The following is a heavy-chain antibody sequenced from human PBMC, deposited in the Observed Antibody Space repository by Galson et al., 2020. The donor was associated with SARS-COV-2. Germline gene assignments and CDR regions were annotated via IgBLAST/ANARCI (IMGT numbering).Heavy chain of an antibody. CDR1: GGSISSSSYY. D-gene: IGHD2-15*01. CDR3: ARVSGNSRYFQH. J-gene: IGHJ1*01. CDR2: IYYSGST. V-gene: IGHV4-39*07. Sequence: SETLSLTCTVSGGSISSSSYYWGWIRQPPGKGLEWIGSIYYSGSTYYNPSLKSRVTISVDTSKNQFSLKLSSVTAADTAVYYCARVSGNSRYFQHWGQGTLVTVSS.